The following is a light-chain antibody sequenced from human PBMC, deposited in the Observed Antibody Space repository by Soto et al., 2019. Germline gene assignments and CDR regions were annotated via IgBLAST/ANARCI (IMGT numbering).Light chain of an antibody. J-gene: IGLJ1*01. Sequence: QSALTQPASVSGSPGQSITISCTGTSSDFGSYNLVSWYQQHPGKAPKLMIYEGSKRPSGVSNRFSGSKSGNTASLTISGLQAEDEADYYCCSYAGSSTDYVFGTGTKVTVL. CDR2: EGS. V-gene: IGLV2-23*01. CDR3: CSYAGSSTDYV. CDR1: SSDFGSYNL.